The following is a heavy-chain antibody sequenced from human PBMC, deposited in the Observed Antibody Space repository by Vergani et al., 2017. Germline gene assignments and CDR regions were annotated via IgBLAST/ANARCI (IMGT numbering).Heavy chain of an antibody. CDR2: IYYSGST. J-gene: IGHJ4*02. Sequence: QVQLQESGPGLVKPSQTLSLTCTVSGGSISSGDYYWSWIRQPPGKGLEWIGYIYYSGSTYYNPSLKSRVTISVDTSKNQFSLKLSSVTAADTAVYYCARVRRDVSSGYYYGNYFDYWGQGTLVTVSS. CDR1: GGSISSGDYY. D-gene: IGHD3-22*01. CDR3: ARVRRDVSSGYYYGNYFDY. V-gene: IGHV4-30-4*01.